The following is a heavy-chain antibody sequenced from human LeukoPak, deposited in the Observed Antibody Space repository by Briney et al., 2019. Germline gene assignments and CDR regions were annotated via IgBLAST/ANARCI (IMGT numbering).Heavy chain of an antibody. CDR3: AKPRILGYCSSTSCTDDAFDI. J-gene: IGHJ3*02. D-gene: IGHD2-2*01. CDR2: ISSSSTYI. CDR1: GFTFSSYS. V-gene: IGHV3-21*01. Sequence: GGSLRLSCAASGFTFSSYSMNWVRQAPGKGLEWVSYISSSSTYIYYADSVKGRFTISRDNSKNTLYLQMNSLRAEDTAVYYCAKPRILGYCSSTSCTDDAFDIWGQGTMVTVSS.